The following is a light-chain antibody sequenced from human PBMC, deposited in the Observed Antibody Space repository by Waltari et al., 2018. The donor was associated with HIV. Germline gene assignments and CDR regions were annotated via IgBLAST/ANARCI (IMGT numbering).Light chain of an antibody. CDR1: NSNVGSDV. J-gene: IGLJ1*01. Sequence: QSVLTQPHSASGTPGQRVIISCSGSNSNVGSDVVNWYQQLPGTAPKLLIYGDNDRPPGVPDLFSGSKSGASASLAISDLQSEDEAEYYCAAWDARLNEYLFGTGTKVTVL. CDR3: AAWDARLNEYL. V-gene: IGLV1-44*01. CDR2: GDN.